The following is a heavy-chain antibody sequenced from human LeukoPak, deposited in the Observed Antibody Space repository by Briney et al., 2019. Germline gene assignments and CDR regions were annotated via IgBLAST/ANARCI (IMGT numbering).Heavy chain of an antibody. CDR2: INHSGST. J-gene: IGHJ4*02. D-gene: IGHD2-2*01. V-gene: IGHV4-34*01. CDR3: ARGRVVPAAKYDFDY. Sequence: PSETLSLTCAVYGGSFSGYYWSWMRQPPGKRLEWIGEINHSGSTNYNPSLKSRVTISVDTSKNQFSLKLSSVTATATAVYYRARGRVVPAAKYDFDYWGQGTLVTVSS. CDR1: GGSFSGYY.